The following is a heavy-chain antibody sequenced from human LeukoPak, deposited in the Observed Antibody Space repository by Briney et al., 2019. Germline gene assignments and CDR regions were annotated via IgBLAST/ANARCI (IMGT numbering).Heavy chain of an antibody. CDR2: IRYDGSNK. J-gene: IGHJ4*02. D-gene: IGHD2-2*01. CDR3: AKDPRYCSSTSCLFGY. Sequence: GGSLRLSCAASGFTFSSYGMHWVRQAPGKGLEWVAFIRYDGSNKYYADSVKGRFTISRNNSKNTLYLQMNSLRAEDTAVYYCAKDPRYCSSTSCLFGYWGQGTLVTVSS. V-gene: IGHV3-30*02. CDR1: GFTFSSYG.